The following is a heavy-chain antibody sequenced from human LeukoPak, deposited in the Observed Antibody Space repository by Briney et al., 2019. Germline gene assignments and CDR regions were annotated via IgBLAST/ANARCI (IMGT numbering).Heavy chain of an antibody. Sequence: PGGSLRLSCAASGFTFSDYYMSWIRQAPGKGLEWVSYISSSGSTIYYAHSVKGRFTISRDNYQNTLYLQMNSLRAEHTAVYYCARDACSGGSCLDYWGQGTLVTVSS. CDR3: ARDACSGGSCLDY. CDR1: GFTFSDYY. CDR2: ISSSGSTI. D-gene: IGHD2-15*01. J-gene: IGHJ4*02. V-gene: IGHV3-11*04.